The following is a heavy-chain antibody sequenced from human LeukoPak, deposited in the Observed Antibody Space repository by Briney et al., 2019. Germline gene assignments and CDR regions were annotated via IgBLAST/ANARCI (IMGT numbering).Heavy chain of an antibody. CDR1: GYTFSSYG. CDR2: ISGYNGNT. V-gene: IGHV1-18*01. Sequence: ASVKVSCKASGYTFSSYGITWVRQAPGQGLEWMGWISGYNGNTNYAQKLQGRVTMTTDTPTTTAYMELRSLRSDDTAVYYCVRQLDITMALPDYWGHGTMVTVSS. D-gene: IGHD5-18*01. CDR3: VRQLDITMALPDY. J-gene: IGHJ4*01.